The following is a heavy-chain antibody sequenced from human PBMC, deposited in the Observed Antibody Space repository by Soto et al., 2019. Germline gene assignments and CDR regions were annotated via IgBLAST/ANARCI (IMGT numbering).Heavy chain of an antibody. CDR1: GYTFTSYY. J-gene: IGHJ5*02. V-gene: IGHV1-46*01. D-gene: IGHD3-3*01. Sequence: ASVKVSCKASGYTFTSYYMHWVRQAPGQGLEWMGIINPSGGSTSYAQKFQGRVTMTRDTSTSTVYMELSSLRSEDTAVYYCARDVGVRNVLRFLEWEPNWFDPWGQGTLVTVSS. CDR3: ARDVGVRNVLRFLEWEPNWFDP. CDR2: INPSGGST.